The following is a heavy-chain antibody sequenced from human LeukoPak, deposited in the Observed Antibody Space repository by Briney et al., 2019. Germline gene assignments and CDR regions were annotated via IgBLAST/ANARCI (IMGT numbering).Heavy chain of an antibody. J-gene: IGHJ3*02. D-gene: IGHD3-22*01. CDR3: ARGPRRYYYDSSGYPHAFDI. CDR2: IRYDGSNK. Sequence: GGSLRLSCAASGFTFSSYGMHWVRQAPGKGLEWVAFIRYDGSNKYYADSVKGRFTISRDNSKNTLYLQMNSLRAEDTAVYYCARGPRRYYYDSSGYPHAFDIWGQGTMVTVSS. CDR1: GFTFSSYG. V-gene: IGHV3-30*02.